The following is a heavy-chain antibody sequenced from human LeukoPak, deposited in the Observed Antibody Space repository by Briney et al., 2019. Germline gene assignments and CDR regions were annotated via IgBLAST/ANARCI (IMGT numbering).Heavy chain of an antibody. CDR2: ISGSGGST. Sequence: GGSLRLSCVASGLTVSSYSMNWVRQAPGKGLEWVSAISGSGGSTYYADSVKGRFTISRDNSKNTLYLQMNSLRAEDTAVYYCAKEIYVWGSYRPITFDYWGQGTLVTVSS. J-gene: IGHJ4*02. CDR3: AKEIYVWGSYRPITFDY. D-gene: IGHD3-16*02. V-gene: IGHV3-23*01. CDR1: GLTVSSYS.